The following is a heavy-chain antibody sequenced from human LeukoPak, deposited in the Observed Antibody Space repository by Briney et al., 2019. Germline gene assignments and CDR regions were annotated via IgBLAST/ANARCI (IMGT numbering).Heavy chain of an antibody. Sequence: SQTLSLTCTVSGGSISSGSYYWSWIRQPAGKGLEWIGRIYTSGSTNYNPSLKSRVTISVDTSKNQFSLKLSSVTAADTAVYYCARAACSSTSCYGDCYYYMDVWGKGTTVTVSS. CDR2: IYTSGST. J-gene: IGHJ6*03. CDR3: ARAACSSTSCYGDCYYYMDV. D-gene: IGHD2-2*01. CDR1: GGSISSGSYY. V-gene: IGHV4-61*02.